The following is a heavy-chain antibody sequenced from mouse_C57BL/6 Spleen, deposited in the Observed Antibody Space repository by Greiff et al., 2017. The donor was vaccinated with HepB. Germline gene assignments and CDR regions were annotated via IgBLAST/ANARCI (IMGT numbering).Heavy chain of an antibody. CDR1: GFSLTSYG. D-gene: IGHD1-1*01. Sequence: VMLVESGPGLVQPSQSLSITCTVSGFSLTSYGVHWVRQSPGKGLEWLGVIWSGGSTDYNAAFISRLSISKDNSKSKVFFKMNSLQADDTAIYYCAREVYGSSSWFAYWGQGTLVTVSA. V-gene: IGHV2-2*01. CDR2: IWSGGST. J-gene: IGHJ3*01. CDR3: AREVYGSSSWFAY.